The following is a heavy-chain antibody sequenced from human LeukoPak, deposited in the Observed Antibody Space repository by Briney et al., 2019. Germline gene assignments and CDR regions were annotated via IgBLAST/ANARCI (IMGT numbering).Heavy chain of an antibody. D-gene: IGHD2/OR15-2a*01. Sequence: GASVKVSCKASGYTFTTYDINWVRQATGQGLEWMGWMNPNSGYTGFAQKFRGRVTMTRDTSISTAYMELSSLRSEDTAVYYCARALSKSSTHYYYYMDVWGKGTTVTVSS. V-gene: IGHV1-8*01. CDR2: MNPNSGYT. J-gene: IGHJ6*03. CDR3: ARALSKSSTHYYYYMDV. CDR1: GYTFTTYD.